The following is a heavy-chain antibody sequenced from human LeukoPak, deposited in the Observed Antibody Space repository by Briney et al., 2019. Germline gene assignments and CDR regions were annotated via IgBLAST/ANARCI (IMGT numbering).Heavy chain of an antibody. CDR1: GYTFTSYG. V-gene: IGHV1-18*01. CDR2: ISAYNGNT. Sequence: GASVKVSCKASGYTFTSYGISWVRQAPGQGLEWMGWISAYNGNTNYAQKLQGRVTMTTDTSTSTAYMELRSLRSDDTAVYYCARVPCRPPLDGLLGYCSGGSSAGMDVWGQGTTVTVSS. D-gene: IGHD2-15*01. CDR3: ARVPCRPPLDGLLGYCSGGSSAGMDV. J-gene: IGHJ6*02.